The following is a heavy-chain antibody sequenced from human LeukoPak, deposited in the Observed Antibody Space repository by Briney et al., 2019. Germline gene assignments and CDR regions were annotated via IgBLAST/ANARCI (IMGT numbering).Heavy chain of an antibody. V-gene: IGHV3-23*01. J-gene: IGHJ3*02. CDR2: ISGSGGST. Sequence: PGGSLRLSCAASGFTFSSYAMSWVRQAPGKGLEWVSAISGSGGSTYYADSVKGRFTISRDNSKNTLYLQMNSLRAEDTAVYYRAKDRSSSWYSDAFDIWGQGTMVTVSS. D-gene: IGHD6-13*01. CDR1: GFTFSSYA. CDR3: AKDRSSSWYSDAFDI.